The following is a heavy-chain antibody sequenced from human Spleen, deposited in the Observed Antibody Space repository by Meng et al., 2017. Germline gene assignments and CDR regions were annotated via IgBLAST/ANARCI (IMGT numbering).Heavy chain of an antibody. CDR2: ISGTGGNT. CDR1: RFTFSSYA. J-gene: IGHJ4*02. V-gene: IGHV3-23*01. CDR3: AKDRDYSNYGYYFDY. D-gene: IGHD4-11*01. Sequence: GGFLRLSCAASRFTFSSYAMSWVRQAPGKGLEWVSGISGTGGNTYYADSVKGRFTISRDNSKNTLYLQVNSLRAEDTAVYYCAKDRDYSNYGYYFDYWGQGTLVTVSS.